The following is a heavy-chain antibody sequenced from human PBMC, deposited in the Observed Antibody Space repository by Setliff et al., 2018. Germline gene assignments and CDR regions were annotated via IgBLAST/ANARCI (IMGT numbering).Heavy chain of an antibody. CDR3: AKDFRDLGYSDY. Sequence: GGSLRLSCAASGFTFGSHAMHWVRQAPGKGLEWVAVISYDGSNQYYADSVKGRFTVSRDNSKNTLYLQMNSLRAEDTAVYYCAKDFRDLGYSDYWGQGTLVTVSS. J-gene: IGHJ4*02. CDR2: ISYDGSNQ. CDR1: GFTFGSHA. V-gene: IGHV3-30*07.